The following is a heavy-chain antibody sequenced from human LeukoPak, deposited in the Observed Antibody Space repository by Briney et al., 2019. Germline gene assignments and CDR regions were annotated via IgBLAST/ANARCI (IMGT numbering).Heavy chain of an antibody. J-gene: IGHJ4*02. V-gene: IGHV3-30-3*01. CDR2: ISYDGSNK. CDR1: GFTFSSYA. CDR3: ARALIVYPGTGDY. Sequence: GGSLRLSCAASGFTFSSYAMHWVRQAPGKGLEWVAVISYDGSNKYYADSVKGRFTISRDNSKNTLYLQMNRLRAEDTAVYYCARALIVYPGTGDYWGQGTLVTVSS. D-gene: IGHD2/OR15-2a*01.